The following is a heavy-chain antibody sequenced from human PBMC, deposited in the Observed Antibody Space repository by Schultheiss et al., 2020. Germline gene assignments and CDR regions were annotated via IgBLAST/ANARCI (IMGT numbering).Heavy chain of an antibody. Sequence: ASVKVSCEASGYTFTGNYMHWVRQAPGQGLEWMGWINPNSGGTNYAQKFQGRVTMTRDTSISTAYMELSSLRSEDTAVYYCAAESRDFSGWPPGDYWGQGTLVTVSS. J-gene: IGHJ4*02. CDR1: GYTFTGNY. CDR3: AAESRDFSGWPPGDY. V-gene: IGHV1-2*02. CDR2: INPNSGGT. D-gene: IGHD6-19*01.